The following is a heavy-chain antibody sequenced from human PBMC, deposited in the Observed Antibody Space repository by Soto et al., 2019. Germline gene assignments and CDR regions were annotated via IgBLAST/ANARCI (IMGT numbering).Heavy chain of an antibody. Sequence: PGGSLSLSCAASGFPFSSYSMSWVRQAPGKGLEWVSAISGSGGSTYYADSVKGRFTISRDNSKNTLYLQMNSLRAEDTAVYYCARRMYYYDSSGYYYVSFDYWGQGTLVTVS. D-gene: IGHD3-22*01. CDR3: ARRMYYYDSSGYYYVSFDY. CDR2: ISGSGGST. CDR1: GFPFSSYS. V-gene: IGHV3-23*01. J-gene: IGHJ4*02.